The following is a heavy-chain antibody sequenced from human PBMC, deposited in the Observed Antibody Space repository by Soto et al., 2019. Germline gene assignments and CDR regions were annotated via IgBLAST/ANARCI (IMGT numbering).Heavy chain of an antibody. Sequence: PGGSLRLSCAASGFTFSSYGMHWVRQAPGKGLEWVAVISYDESNKYYADSMKGRFTISRDNSKNTLYLQMNSLRAEDTAVYYCAKDLCGGDCYATYLFDYWGQGTLVTVSS. CDR1: GFTFSSYG. CDR3: AKDLCGGDCYATYLFDY. V-gene: IGHV3-30*18. J-gene: IGHJ4*02. CDR2: ISYDESNK. D-gene: IGHD2-21*02.